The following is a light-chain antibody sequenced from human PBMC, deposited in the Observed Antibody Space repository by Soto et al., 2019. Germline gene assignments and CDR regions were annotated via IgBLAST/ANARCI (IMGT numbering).Light chain of an antibody. V-gene: IGKV1-9*01. CDR2: GAS. CDR3: QQLTNFRFT. Sequence: IQLTQSPSSLSASVGDRVTITCRGSQGINKFLAWYQQRPGKAPQLLVYGASTLQSGVPSRFSGSGSGTDFTLTISSLQPEDFATYYCQQLTNFRFTFGQGTKLDIK. J-gene: IGKJ2*01. CDR1: QGINKF.